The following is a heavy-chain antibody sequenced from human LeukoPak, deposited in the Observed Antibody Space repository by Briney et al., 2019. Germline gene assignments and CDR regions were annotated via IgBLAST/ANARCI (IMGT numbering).Heavy chain of an antibody. V-gene: IGHV4-34*01. Sequence: SETLSLTCAVYGGSFSGYYWSWIRQPPGKGLEWIGEINHSGSTNYNPSLKSRVTISVDTSKNQFSLKLSSVTAADTAVYYCARGDGIDNWFDPWGQGTLVTVSP. CDR1: GGSFSGYY. D-gene: IGHD1-1*01. CDR2: INHSGST. CDR3: ARGDGIDNWFDP. J-gene: IGHJ5*02.